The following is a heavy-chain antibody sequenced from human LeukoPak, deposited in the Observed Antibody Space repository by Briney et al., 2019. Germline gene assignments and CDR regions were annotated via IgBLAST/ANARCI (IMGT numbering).Heavy chain of an antibody. Sequence: PGESLKISCKGSGYSFTSYWIGWVRQMPGRGLEWMGIIYPGDSDTRYSPSFQGQVTISADKSISTAYLQWSSLKASDTAMYYCARRIAAATDAFDIWGQGTMVTVSS. CDR1: GYSFTSYW. CDR2: IYPGDSDT. D-gene: IGHD6-13*01. J-gene: IGHJ3*02. CDR3: ARRIAAATDAFDI. V-gene: IGHV5-51*01.